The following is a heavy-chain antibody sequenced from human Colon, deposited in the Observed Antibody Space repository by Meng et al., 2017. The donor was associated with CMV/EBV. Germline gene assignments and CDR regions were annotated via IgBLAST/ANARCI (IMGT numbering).Heavy chain of an antibody. CDR2: IKQDGTEK. Sequence: GESLKISCAASGFTFSNYWMNWVRQAPGKGLEWVANIKQDGTEKYYVDSVKGRFTISRDNAKSSLYLQMNGLRAEDTAIYYCARVGRNCGGDCYDYWGQGTLVTVSS. D-gene: IGHD2-21*01. J-gene: IGHJ4*02. CDR3: ARVGRNCGGDCYDY. CDR1: GFTFSNYW. V-gene: IGHV3-7*01.